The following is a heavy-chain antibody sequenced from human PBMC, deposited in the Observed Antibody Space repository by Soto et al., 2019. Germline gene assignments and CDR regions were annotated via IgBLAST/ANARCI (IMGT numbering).Heavy chain of an antibody. CDR1: VYTFTISD. CDR2: MNPNSGNT. D-gene: IGHD6-19*01. V-gene: IGHV1-8*02. CDR3: ASSSSSTYYYYYGRDV. Sequence: ASVKVSCTSSVYTFTISDINGVRQATGQGLEWMGWMNPNSGNTGYAQKFQGRVTMTRNTSISTAYMELSSLRSEDTAVYYFASSSSSTYYYYYGRDVCGQGTTVTVSS. J-gene: IGHJ6*02.